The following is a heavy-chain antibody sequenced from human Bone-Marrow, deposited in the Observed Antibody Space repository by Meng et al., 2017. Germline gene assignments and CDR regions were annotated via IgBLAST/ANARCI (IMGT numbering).Heavy chain of an antibody. Sequence: GGPLRLSCAASGFTFSSYSMNWVRQAPGKGLEWVSSISSSSSYIYYADSVKGRFTISRDNAKNSLYLQMNSLRAEDTAVYYCARDGEFLYGSGSYLDYWGQGTLVTVSS. CDR1: GFTFSSYS. CDR3: ARDGEFLYGSGSYLDY. J-gene: IGHJ4*02. D-gene: IGHD3-10*01. CDR2: ISSSSSYI. V-gene: IGHV3-21*01.